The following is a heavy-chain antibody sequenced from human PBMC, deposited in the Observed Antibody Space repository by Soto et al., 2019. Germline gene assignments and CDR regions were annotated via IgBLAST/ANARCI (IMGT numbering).Heavy chain of an antibody. CDR3: ARGISAYYLNGMDV. J-gene: IGHJ6*02. V-gene: IGHV1-46*02. Sequence: GPVEGALKGYWETLNRFYINWVGQAPGQGLEWMGIINPSGGSTSYAQKLQGRITMTRDTSTSTVSMELSSLRSEDTAVYYCARGISAYYLNGMDVWGQGTTVTVSS. CDR1: WETLNRFY. CDR2: INPSGGST. D-gene: IGHD3-22*01.